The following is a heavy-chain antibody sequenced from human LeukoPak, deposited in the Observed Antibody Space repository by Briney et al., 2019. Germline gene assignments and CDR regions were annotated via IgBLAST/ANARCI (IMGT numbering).Heavy chain of an antibody. CDR2: INPNSGGT. V-gene: IGHV1-2*02. J-gene: IGHJ4*02. D-gene: IGHD3-22*01. Sequence: ASVKVSCKASGYTFTGYYMHWVRQAPGQGLEWMGWINPNSGGTNYAQKFQGRVTMTRDTSISTACMELRSLRSDDTAVYYCARGVSWYDRLDYWGQGTLVTVSS. CDR3: ARGVSWYDRLDY. CDR1: GYTFTGYY.